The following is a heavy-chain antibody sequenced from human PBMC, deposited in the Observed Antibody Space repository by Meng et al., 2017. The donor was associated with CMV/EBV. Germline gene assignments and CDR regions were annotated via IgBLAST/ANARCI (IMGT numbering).Heavy chain of an antibody. CDR2: IWYDGSNK. J-gene: IGHJ4*02. V-gene: IGHV3-33*06. CDR3: AKDGPQPVAYDFWSGYSYYFDY. Sequence: GMGWVRQATGKGLGWVAVIWYDGSNKYYADSVKGGFTSSRDNSKNTLYLQMNSLRAEDTAVYYCAKDGPQPVAYDFWSGYSYYFDYWGQGTLVTVSS. CDR1: G. D-gene: IGHD3-3*01.